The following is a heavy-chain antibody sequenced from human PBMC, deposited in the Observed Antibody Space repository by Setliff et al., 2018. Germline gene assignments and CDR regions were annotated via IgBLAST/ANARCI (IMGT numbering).Heavy chain of an antibody. V-gene: IGHV1-18*01. Sequence: ASVKVSCKTSGYLLTSYGLTWVRQAPGQGLDWLGWISPYNGHTNYAQKFQGRVAITTDTSTSTAYMELRSLRSDDTAVYYCAKGGNITRETYYYYGMDVWGQGTTVTVSS. CDR1: GYLLTSYG. D-gene: IGHD1-20*01. CDR2: ISPYNGHT. J-gene: IGHJ6*02. CDR3: AKGGNITRETYYYYGMDV.